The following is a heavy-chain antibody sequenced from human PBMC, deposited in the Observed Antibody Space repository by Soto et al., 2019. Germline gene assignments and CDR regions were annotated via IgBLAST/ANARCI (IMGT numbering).Heavy chain of an antibody. Sequence: GGFLRLSCAASGFTFSSYSMNWVRQAPGKGLEWVSYISSSSSTIYYADSVKGRFTISRDNAKNSLYLQMNSLRAEDTAVYYCARDQSGHLGELLFRDDNQNHPLYSLFDYWGQGTLVTVSS. CDR3: ARDQSGHLGELLFRDDNQNHPLYSLFDY. J-gene: IGHJ4*02. CDR2: ISSSSSTI. V-gene: IGHV3-48*01. CDR1: GFTFSSYS. D-gene: IGHD3-16*02.